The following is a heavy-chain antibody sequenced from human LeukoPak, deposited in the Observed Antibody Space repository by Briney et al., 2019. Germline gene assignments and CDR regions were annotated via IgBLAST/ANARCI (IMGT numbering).Heavy chain of an antibody. Sequence: PGGSLRLSCAASGFTFSSYAMNWVRQAPGKGLEWVSAISGSGGSTFYPDSVKGRFTIARDNSKNTLYLQMNSLRAEDTAVYYCAKSRGVLYYFDSWGQGTLVTVSS. D-gene: IGHD3-10*01. CDR2: ISGSGGST. V-gene: IGHV3-23*01. J-gene: IGHJ4*02. CDR1: GFTFSSYA. CDR3: AKSRGVLYYFDS.